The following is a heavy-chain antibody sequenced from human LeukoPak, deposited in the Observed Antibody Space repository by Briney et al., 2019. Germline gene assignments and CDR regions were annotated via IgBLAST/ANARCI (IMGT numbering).Heavy chain of an antibody. CDR3: ARNSDYYDYSPQSV. CDR2: IGHDGADK. J-gene: IGHJ4*02. Sequence: PGGSLRLSCAASGFTFSDYYMSWIRQAPGKGLEWVALIGHDGADKYYADSVKGRFLISRDNSTNMLFLQMNSLIIEDTAVYYCARNSDYYDYSPQSVWGQGTLVTVS. D-gene: IGHD3-22*01. CDR1: GFTFSDYY. V-gene: IGHV3-30*03.